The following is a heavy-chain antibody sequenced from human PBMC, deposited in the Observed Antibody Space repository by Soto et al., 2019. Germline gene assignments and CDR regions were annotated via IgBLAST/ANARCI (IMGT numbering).Heavy chain of an antibody. D-gene: IGHD3-10*01. CDR3: AKFGFGEDYYGMDV. Sequence: PGGSLRLSCAASGFTFSSYAMSWVRQAPGKGLEWVSAISGSGGSTYYADYVKGRFTISRDNSKNTLYLQMNSLRAEDTAVYYCAKFGFGEDYYGMDVWGQGTTVTVSS. CDR2: ISGSGGST. V-gene: IGHV3-23*01. CDR1: GFTFSSYA. J-gene: IGHJ6*02.